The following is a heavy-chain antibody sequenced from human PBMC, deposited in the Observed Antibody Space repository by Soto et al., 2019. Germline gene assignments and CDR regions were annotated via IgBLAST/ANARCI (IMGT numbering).Heavy chain of an antibody. CDR2: ISYDGSNK. D-gene: IGHD4-17*01. V-gene: IGHV3-30*18. J-gene: IGHJ6*02. Sequence: GGSLRLSCAASGFTFSSYGMHWVRQAPGKGLEWVAVISYDGSNKYYADSVKGRFTISRDNSKNTLYLQMNSLRAEDTAVYYCAKDLNTVNTYYYYYGMDVWGQGPKVTVYS. CDR3: AKDLNTVNTYYYYYGMDV. CDR1: GFTFSSYG.